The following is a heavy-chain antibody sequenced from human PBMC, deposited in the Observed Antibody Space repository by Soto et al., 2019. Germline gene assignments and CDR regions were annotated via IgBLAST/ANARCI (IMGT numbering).Heavy chain of an antibody. Sequence: SETLSLTCTASGGSTSNYYCSWIRQPPGKGLEWSGYVHDSGTTYYNPSLKSRVTISLDPSKNHFSLKLTSVTAADTAMYYCARAVNDFWSGFSYYFDFWGQGNMVTVSS. CDR1: GGSTSNYY. D-gene: IGHD3-3*01. V-gene: IGHV4-59*01. J-gene: IGHJ4*02. CDR2: VHDSGTT. CDR3: ARAVNDFWSGFSYYFDF.